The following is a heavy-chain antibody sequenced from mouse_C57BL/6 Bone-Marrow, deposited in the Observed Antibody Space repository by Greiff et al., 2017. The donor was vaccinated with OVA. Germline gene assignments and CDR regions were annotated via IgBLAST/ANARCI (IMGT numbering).Heavy chain of an antibody. CDR3: ARPIYGNYWYFDV. CDR1: GYTFTSYW. Sequence: QVQLQQPGAELVRPGSSVKLSCKASGYTFTSYWMHWVKQRPIQGLEWIGNIDPSDSETHYNQKFKDKATLTVDKSSSTAYMQLSSPTSEDSAVYYWARPIYGNYWYFDVWGTGTTVTVSS. CDR2: IDPSDSET. D-gene: IGHD2-1*01. V-gene: IGHV1-52*01. J-gene: IGHJ1*03.